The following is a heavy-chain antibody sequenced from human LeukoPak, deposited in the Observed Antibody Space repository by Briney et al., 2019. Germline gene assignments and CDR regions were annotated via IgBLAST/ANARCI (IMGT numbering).Heavy chain of an antibody. V-gene: IGHV1-18*01. CDR2: ISAYNGNT. CDR3: ARQSSPHVDTAMVWVTY. D-gene: IGHD5-18*01. Sequence: ASVKVSCKASGYTFTSYGISWVRQAPGQGLEWMGWISAYNGNTNYAQKLQGRVTMTTDTSTSTAYMELGSLRSDDTAVYYCARQSSPHVDTAMVWVTYWGQGTLVTVSS. CDR1: GYTFTSYG. J-gene: IGHJ4*02.